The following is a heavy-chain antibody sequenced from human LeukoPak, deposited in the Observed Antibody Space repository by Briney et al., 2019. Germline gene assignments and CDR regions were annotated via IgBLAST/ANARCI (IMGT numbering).Heavy chain of an antibody. CDR2: INPSAGST. J-gene: IGHJ4*02. V-gene: IGHV1-46*01. D-gene: IGHD2-21*02. CDR1: GYTFTSCY. CDR3: ARGGCGDSAAPFDD. Sequence: ASVKVSCKTSGYTFTSCYMHWVRQAPGQGLEWMGLINPSAGSTRYAQKFQGRVTMTTDTSTSTVYMELSSLRSEDTAVYYWARGGCGDSAAPFDDWGQGTLVPVSS.